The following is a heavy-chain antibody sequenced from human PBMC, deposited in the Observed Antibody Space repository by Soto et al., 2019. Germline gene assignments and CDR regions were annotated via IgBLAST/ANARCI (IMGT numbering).Heavy chain of an antibody. J-gene: IGHJ5*02. CDR2: IIPIFGTA. CDR1: GGTFSSYA. D-gene: IGHD3-22*01. CDR3: ARFVRVDDSSGYYFMGSWFDP. Sequence: GASVKVSCKASGGTFSSYAISWVRQAPGQGLEWMGGIIPIFGTANYAQKFQGRVTITADESTSTAYMELSSLRSEDTAVYYCARFVRVDDSSGYYFMGSWFDPWGQGTLVTVSS. V-gene: IGHV1-69*13.